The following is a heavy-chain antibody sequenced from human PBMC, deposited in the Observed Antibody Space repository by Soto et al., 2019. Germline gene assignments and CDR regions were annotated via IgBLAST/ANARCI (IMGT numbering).Heavy chain of an antibody. V-gene: IGHV4-39*01. Sequence: SETLSLTCTVSGDSISSSDYHWGWVRQPPGKGLEWIGNIYYSGTTYYSLSLRSRVTISEDMSKNQFSLKLRSVTASDTAVYYCARHLGPSGPNYWGQGTLVTVSS. D-gene: IGHD7-27*01. J-gene: IGHJ4*02. CDR1: GDSISSSDYH. CDR2: IYYSGTT. CDR3: ARHLGPSGPNY.